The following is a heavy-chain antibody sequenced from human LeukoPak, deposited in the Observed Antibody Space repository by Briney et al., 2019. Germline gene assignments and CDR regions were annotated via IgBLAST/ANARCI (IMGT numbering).Heavy chain of an antibody. V-gene: IGHV3-53*01. J-gene: IGHJ4*02. Sequence: GGSLRLSCAASGFTVSSNYMSWVRQAPGKGLEWVSVIYSGGSTYYADSVKGRFTISRDNSKNTLYLQMNSLRAEDTAVYYCAKEGYCSGGSCYPTNFDYWGQGTLVTVSS. D-gene: IGHD2-15*01. CDR3: AKEGYCSGGSCYPTNFDY. CDR2: IYSGGST. CDR1: GFTVSSNY.